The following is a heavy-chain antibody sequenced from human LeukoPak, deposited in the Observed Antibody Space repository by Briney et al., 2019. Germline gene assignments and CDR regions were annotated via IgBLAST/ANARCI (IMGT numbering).Heavy chain of an antibody. CDR3: ATGGYCSSTSCYTIDY. V-gene: IGHV3-23*01. CDR1: GFTFSSYA. Sequence: GGSLRLSCAASGFTFSSYAMSWVRQAPGKGLGWVSAISGSGGSTYYADSVKGRFTISRDNSKNTLYLQMNSLRAEDTAVYYCATGGYCSSTSCYTIDYWGQGTLVTVSS. CDR2: ISGSGGST. D-gene: IGHD2-2*02. J-gene: IGHJ4*02.